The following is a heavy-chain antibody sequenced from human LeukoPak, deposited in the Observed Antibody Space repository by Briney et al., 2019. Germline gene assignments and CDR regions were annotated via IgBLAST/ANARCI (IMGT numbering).Heavy chain of an antibody. Sequence: GGSLRLSCAASGFTFSSYAMSWVRQAPGKGLEWVSAISGSDDSTYYADSVKSRFTISRDNSKNTLYLQMNSLRAEDTAVYYCAKPSSSWFDYWGQRTLVTVSS. CDR2: ISGSDDST. J-gene: IGHJ5*01. D-gene: IGHD6-13*01. V-gene: IGHV3-23*01. CDR3: AKPSSSWFDY. CDR1: GFTFSSYA.